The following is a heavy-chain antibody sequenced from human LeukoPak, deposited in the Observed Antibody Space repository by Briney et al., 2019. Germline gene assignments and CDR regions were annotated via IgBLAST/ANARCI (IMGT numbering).Heavy chain of an antibody. V-gene: IGHV3-23*01. CDR3: GMKSFNDYCDF. J-gene: IGHJ4*02. Sequence: GGSLRLSCAASGFTFSTYAMSWVRQAPGKGLEWVSGMGSSTDSTYYADSVKGRFAISRDNSKNTLYLQMNSLRAEDTALYYCGMKSFNDYCDFWGQGTLVTVSS. CDR2: MGSSTDST. CDR1: GFTFSTYA. D-gene: IGHD3/OR15-3a*01.